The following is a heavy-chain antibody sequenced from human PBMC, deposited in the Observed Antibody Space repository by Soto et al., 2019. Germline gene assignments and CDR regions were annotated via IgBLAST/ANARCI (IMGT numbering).Heavy chain of an antibody. Sequence: GASVKVSCKASGYAFSNNDISWVRHVTGQGLEWMGWMNPNSGNGGYAQKFQGRVTMTRDTSTSTAYLELSSLASGDTAIYYCARMATSGTLNWFDPWGQGTLVTVSS. V-gene: IGHV1-8*01. CDR2: MNPNSGNG. CDR1: GYAFSNND. CDR3: ARMATSGTLNWFDP. J-gene: IGHJ5*02.